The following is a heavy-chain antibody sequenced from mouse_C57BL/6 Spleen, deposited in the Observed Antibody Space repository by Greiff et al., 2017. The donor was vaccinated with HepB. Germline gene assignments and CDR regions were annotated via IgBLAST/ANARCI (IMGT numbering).Heavy chain of an antibody. CDR2: IDPETGGT. D-gene: IGHD1-1*01. V-gene: IGHV1-15*01. J-gene: IGHJ2*01. Sequence: LVESGAELVRPGASVTLSCKASGYTFTDYEMHWVKQTPVHGLEWIGAIDPETGGTAYNQKFKGKAILTADKSSSTAYMELRSLTSEDSAVYYCTRSITTVYFDYWGQGTTLTVSS. CDR1: GYTFTDYE. CDR3: TRSITTVYFDY.